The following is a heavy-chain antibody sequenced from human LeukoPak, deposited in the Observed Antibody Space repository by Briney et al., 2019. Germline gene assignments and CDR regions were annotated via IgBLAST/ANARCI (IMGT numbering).Heavy chain of an antibody. V-gene: IGHV4-34*01. CDR1: GGSFSGYY. CDR2: TNHSGST. CDR3: ARGPTYQPIDF. Sequence: SETLSLTCAVYGGSFSGYYWSWIRQPPGKGLEWIGETNHSGSTNYNPSLKSRVTISVDTPKNHFSLKLSSVTAADTAVYYCARGPTYQPIDFWGQGTLVTVSS. J-gene: IGHJ4*02. D-gene: IGHD3-16*01.